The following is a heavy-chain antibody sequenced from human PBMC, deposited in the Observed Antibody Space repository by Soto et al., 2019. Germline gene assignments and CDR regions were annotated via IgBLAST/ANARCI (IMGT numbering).Heavy chain of an antibody. CDR3: AKGPDYDFWSGYHFDP. J-gene: IGHJ5*02. CDR1: GFTFSSYA. CDR2: ISGSGGST. Sequence: GRSLRLSCAASGFTFSSYAMSGVRQAPGKGLEWVSAISGSGGSTYYADSVKGRFTISRDNSKNTLYLQMNSLRAEDTAVYYCAKGPDYDFWSGYHFDPWGQGTLVTVSS. D-gene: IGHD3-3*01. V-gene: IGHV3-23*01.